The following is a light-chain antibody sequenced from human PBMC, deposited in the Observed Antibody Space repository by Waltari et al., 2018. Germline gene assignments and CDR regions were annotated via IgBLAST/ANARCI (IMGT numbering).Light chain of an antibody. CDR3: QQRGNWPPV. CDR1: QSVNPF. J-gene: IGKJ4*01. Sequence: ETVLTQSPGTLSLSPGERATLACKASQSVNPFLAWYQQKPGQAPRLVIYDASKRVAGVPARFSGSGSGTDFILTISSLEPEDSAVYYCQQRGNWPPVFGGGTKVEIK. CDR2: DAS. V-gene: IGKV3-11*01.